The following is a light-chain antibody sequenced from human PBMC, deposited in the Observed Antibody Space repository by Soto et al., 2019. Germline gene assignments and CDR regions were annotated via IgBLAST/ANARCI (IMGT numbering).Light chain of an antibody. CDR3: QQYSNWPPYT. CDR1: QSVSSN. CDR2: GAS. V-gene: IGKV3-15*01. Sequence: EIVMTQSPATLSVSPGERATLSCRASQSVSSNLAWYQQKPGQAPRLLIYGASTRATCIPARFSGSRSGTEFTLTISSLQSEDFAVYYWQQYSNWPPYTFGQWTKLEIK. J-gene: IGKJ2*01.